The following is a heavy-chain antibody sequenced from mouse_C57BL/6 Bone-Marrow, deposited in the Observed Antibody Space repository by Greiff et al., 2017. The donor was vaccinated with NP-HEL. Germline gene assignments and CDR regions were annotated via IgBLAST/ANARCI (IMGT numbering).Heavy chain of an antibody. CDR1: VYTFTSYW. J-gene: IGHJ2*01. Sequence: QLTESGPVLSRPVASVQMSCKTSVYTFTSYWMPWVQQRTGQGLEWLGAFYPGHRDTSYNQKFKGKAKLTAVTSASTAYMELSSLTNEDSAVYYCKNYGSSYGYWGQGTTLTVSS. D-gene: IGHD1-1*01. CDR3: KNYGSSYGY. V-gene: IGHV1-5*01. CDR2: FYPGHRDT.